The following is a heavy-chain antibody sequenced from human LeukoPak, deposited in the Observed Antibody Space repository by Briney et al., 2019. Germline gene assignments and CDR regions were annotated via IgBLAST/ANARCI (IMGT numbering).Heavy chain of an antibody. D-gene: IGHD3-22*01. CDR1: GGTFSSYA. CDR2: IIPIFGIA. V-gene: IGHV1-69*04. Sequence: GASVKVSCKASGGTFSSYAISWVRQAPGQGREWMGRIIPIFGIANYAQKFQGRVTITADKSTSTAYMELSSLRSEDTAVYYCARDSSGTFDPWGQGTLVTVSS. CDR3: ARDSSGTFDP. J-gene: IGHJ5*02.